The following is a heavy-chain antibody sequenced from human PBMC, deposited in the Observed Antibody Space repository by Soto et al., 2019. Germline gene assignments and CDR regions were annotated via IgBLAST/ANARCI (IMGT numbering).Heavy chain of an antibody. Sequence: QVQLRESGPGLVKPSQTLSLTCTVSGGSISSGDYYWSWIRQAPGKGLEWIGYIYYTGSTYYNPSLQSRVTISVDTSKNQFSLKLSSVTAADTAVYYCARDNSGDRGNFDCWGQGTLVTVSS. V-gene: IGHV4-30-4*01. CDR3: ARDNSGDRGNFDC. CDR2: IYYTGST. D-gene: IGHD7-27*01. CDR1: GGSISSGDYY. J-gene: IGHJ4*02.